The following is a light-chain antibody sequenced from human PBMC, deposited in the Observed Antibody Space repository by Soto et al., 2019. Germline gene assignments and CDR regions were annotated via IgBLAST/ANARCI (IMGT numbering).Light chain of an antibody. Sequence: DIQMTQSPSSLSASVGDRVTITCRASQGISNYLVWYQQKPGKVPKLLIYAASTLQSGVPSRFSGSGSGTDFTLTISSPQPEDVATYYCQNYKGAPWTLGHGTKVEIK. V-gene: IGKV1-27*01. J-gene: IGKJ1*01. CDR3: QNYKGAPWT. CDR1: QGISNY. CDR2: AAS.